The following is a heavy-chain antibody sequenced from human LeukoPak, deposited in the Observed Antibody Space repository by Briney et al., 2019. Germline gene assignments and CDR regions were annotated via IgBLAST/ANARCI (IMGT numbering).Heavy chain of an antibody. Sequence: ASVKVSCKASGYTFTSYDINWVRQAPGQGLEWMGWINPNSGGTNYAQKFQGRVTMTRDTSISTAYMELSRLRSDDTAVYYCATGTPTPDDAFDIWGQGTMVTVSS. CDR3: ATGTPTPDDAFDI. CDR2: INPNSGGT. CDR1: GYTFTSYD. V-gene: IGHV1-2*02. J-gene: IGHJ3*02. D-gene: IGHD6-13*01.